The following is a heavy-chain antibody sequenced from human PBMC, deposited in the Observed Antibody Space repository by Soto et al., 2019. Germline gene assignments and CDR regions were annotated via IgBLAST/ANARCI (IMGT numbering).Heavy chain of an antibody. CDR2: IRNQSKPYTT. D-gene: IGHD1-26*01. CDR1: GFPFDDFA. CDR3: SGAESPDTAYFALD. V-gene: IGHV3-49*01. J-gene: IGHJ4*02. Sequence: PGGSLRLSCTGSGFPFDDFAMHWVRQAPGKGLEWVALIRNQSKPYTTKYTASVKGRFTSSTNTSNGTAYLQMNSLNIEDSDVYYGSGAESPDTAYFALDWGQGTPVTVSS.